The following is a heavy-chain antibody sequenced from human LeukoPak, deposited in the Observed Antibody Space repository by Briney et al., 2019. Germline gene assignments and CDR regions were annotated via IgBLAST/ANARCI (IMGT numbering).Heavy chain of an antibody. CDR1: GYTFTSHD. J-gene: IGHJ4*02. D-gene: IGHD6-13*01. Sequence: ASVKVSCKASGYTFTSHDINWVRQATGQGLEWMGWMNPNSGNTGYAQKFQGRVTITRNTSISTAYMELSSLRSEDTAVYYCARGPPLRIAAAGTAAYYWGQGTLVTVSS. CDR3: ARGPPLRIAAAGTAAYY. V-gene: IGHV1-8*03. CDR2: MNPNSGNT.